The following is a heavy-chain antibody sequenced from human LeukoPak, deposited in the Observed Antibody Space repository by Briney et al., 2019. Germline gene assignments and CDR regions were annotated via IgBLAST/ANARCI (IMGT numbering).Heavy chain of an antibody. CDR3: ARDHSYGLDWYFDL. D-gene: IGHD5-18*01. CDR1: GGSISSYY. V-gene: IGHV4-4*07. Sequence: SETLSLTCTVSGGSISSYYWSWIRQPAGKGLEWIGRIYTSGSTNYNPSLKSRVTMSVDTSKNQFSLKLSSVTAADTAVYYCARDHSYGLDWYFDLWGRGTLVTVSS. J-gene: IGHJ2*01. CDR2: IYTSGST.